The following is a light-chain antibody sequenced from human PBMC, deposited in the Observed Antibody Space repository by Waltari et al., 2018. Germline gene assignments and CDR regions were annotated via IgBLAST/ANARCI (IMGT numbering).Light chain of an antibody. V-gene: IGLV3-1*01. J-gene: IGLJ2*01. Sequence: SYDLTQPPSVSVSPGQTATITCSGDELGDKFSFWYQQKPGQSPVLVIFQDSKRPSGIPERFSGSNSGSTATLTITGTQSMDEADYYCQVWDSNTFVVFGGGTRLTVL. CDR3: QVWDSNTFVV. CDR2: QDS. CDR1: ELGDKF.